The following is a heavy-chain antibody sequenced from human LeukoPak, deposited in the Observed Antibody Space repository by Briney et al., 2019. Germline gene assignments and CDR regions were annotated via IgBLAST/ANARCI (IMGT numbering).Heavy chain of an antibody. CDR2: IRQDGDTK. Sequence: GGSLRLSCAASGFPFNAYWMTWVRQAPGEGLEWVANIRQDGDTKYYADSVKGRFTVSRDNAKNTLYLQVSNLRAEDTAVYYCARGPNSNWSGLDLWGQGTLLTVSS. CDR3: ARGPNSNWSGLDL. V-gene: IGHV3-7*01. J-gene: IGHJ5*02. CDR1: GFPFNAYW. D-gene: IGHD6-6*01.